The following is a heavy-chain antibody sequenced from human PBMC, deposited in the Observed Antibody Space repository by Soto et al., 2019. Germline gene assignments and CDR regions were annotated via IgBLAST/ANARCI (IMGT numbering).Heavy chain of an antibody. CDR1: GGFLTEYY. CDR2: VSHTGSA. V-gene: IGHV4-34*01. J-gene: IGHJ5*02. Sequence: PAALSLTCAVSGGFLTEYYWNWVRQYPGRGMEWIGDVSHTGSAKYNPSLKSRVAMSFDKSKNQVSLTMNFVTAADTAVFSGAMYDFSGPTGSDAWGPGTL. CDR3: AMYDFSGPTGSDA. D-gene: IGHD3-3*01.